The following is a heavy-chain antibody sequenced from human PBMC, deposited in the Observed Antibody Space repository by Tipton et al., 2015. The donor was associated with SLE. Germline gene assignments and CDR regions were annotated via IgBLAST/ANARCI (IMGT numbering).Heavy chain of an antibody. V-gene: IGHV4-61*02. J-gene: IGHJ4*02. Sequence: TLSLTCTVSGDSITSGMFYWSWIRQSAGKGLEWIGRVSPSGGTNYNPSLKSRVTMSLDASKNQFSLRLSSVTAADTAVYYCARRGGSLENWGQGTLVTVSS. CDR1: GDSITSGMFY. D-gene: IGHD3-10*01. CDR2: VSPSGGT. CDR3: ARRGGSLEN.